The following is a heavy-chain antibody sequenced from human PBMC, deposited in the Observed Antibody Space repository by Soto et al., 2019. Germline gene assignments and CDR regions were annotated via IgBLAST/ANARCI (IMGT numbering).Heavy chain of an antibody. V-gene: IGHV1-3*01. CDR1: GYAFTSYA. CDR2: INGGSGNT. CDR3: ARDMGGYTTKNVNNWFDP. J-gene: IGHJ5*02. Sequence: ASVKVSCKASGYAFTSYAMHWLRQAPGQRLEWMGWINGGSGNTKYSQKFQGRVTITRDTSASTAYMELSSLRSEDTPVYYCARDMGGYTTKNVNNWFDPWGQGTLVTVSS. D-gene: IGHD2-2*02.